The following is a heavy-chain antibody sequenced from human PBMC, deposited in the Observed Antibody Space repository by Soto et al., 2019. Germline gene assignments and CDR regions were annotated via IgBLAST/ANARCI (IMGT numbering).Heavy chain of an antibody. D-gene: IGHD2-15*01. CDR1: GYNFTSYY. CDR2: INPSGGST. J-gene: IGHJ4*02. V-gene: IGHV1-46*01. CDR3: ARVRGGGSEYFFDY. Sequence: GASVKVSCKASGYNFTSYYMHWGRHAPGQGLEWMGIINPSGGSTSYVQKFEGRVTLTTDTSTSTVYMELSSLRSDDTAVYYCARVRGGGSEYFFDYWGQGTLVTVSS.